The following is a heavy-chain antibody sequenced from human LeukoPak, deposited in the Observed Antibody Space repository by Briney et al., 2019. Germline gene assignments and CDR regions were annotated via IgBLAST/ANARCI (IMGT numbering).Heavy chain of an antibody. V-gene: IGHV5-51*01. CDR3: ARQAIPGSYYYYYYMDV. CDR1: GYSFTNYW. Sequence: GESLKISCKGSGYSFTNYWIGWVRQMPGKGLEWMGIIYPGDSDTRYSPSFQGQVTISADKSISTAYLQWSSLKASDTAMYYCARQAIPGSYYYYYYMDVWGKGTTVTVSS. D-gene: IGHD3-10*01. CDR2: IYPGDSDT. J-gene: IGHJ6*03.